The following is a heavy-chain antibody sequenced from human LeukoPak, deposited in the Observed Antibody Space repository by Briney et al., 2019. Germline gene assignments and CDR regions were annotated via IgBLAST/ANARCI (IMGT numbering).Heavy chain of an antibody. CDR3: ARREIYDSSGYYYFDY. J-gene: IGHJ4*02. CDR1: GGSISSSSYY. CDR2: IYYSGST. D-gene: IGHD3-22*01. V-gene: IGHV4-39*01. Sequence: SETLFLTCTVSGGSISSSSYYWGWIRQPPGKGLEWIGSIYYSGSTCYNPSLKSRVTISVDTSKNQFSLKLSSVTAADTAVYYCARREIYDSSGYYYFDYWGQGTLVTVSS.